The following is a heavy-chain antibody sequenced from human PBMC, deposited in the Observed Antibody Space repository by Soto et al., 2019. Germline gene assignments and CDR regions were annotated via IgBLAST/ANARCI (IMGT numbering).Heavy chain of an antibody. CDR1: GGSMSRYY. D-gene: IGHD1-1*01. CDR2: IHYTGST. CDR3: ARDLTISSTDGPLDP. J-gene: IGHJ5*02. Sequence: PSETLSLTCTVSGGSMSRYYWTWIRQPPGKGLEWIGNIHYTGSTNYNPSLKSRVTILLGTSTSQFSLKVSSVTAADTAVYYCARDLTISSTDGPLDPWGHGTLVTVS. V-gene: IGHV4-59*01.